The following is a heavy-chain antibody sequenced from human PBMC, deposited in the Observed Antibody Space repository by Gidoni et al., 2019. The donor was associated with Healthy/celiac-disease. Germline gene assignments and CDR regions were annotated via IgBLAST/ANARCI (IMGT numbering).Heavy chain of an antibody. J-gene: IGHJ4*02. Sequence: NTSLKSRVTISVDTSKNQFSLKLSSVTAAVTAVYYCARDYEEAGLLGYWGQGTLVTVSS. CDR3: ARDYEEAGLLGY. V-gene: IGHV4-59*01. D-gene: IGHD3-3*01.